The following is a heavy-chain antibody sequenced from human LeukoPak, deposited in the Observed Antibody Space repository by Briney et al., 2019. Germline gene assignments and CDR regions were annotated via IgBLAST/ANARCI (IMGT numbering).Heavy chain of an antibody. D-gene: IGHD3-3*01. V-gene: IGHV4-59*08. CDR1: GGSISSYY. CDR2: IYYSGST. CDR3: ASLNSYEIN. Sequence: SETLSLTCTVSGGSISSYYWSWIRQPPGKGLEWIGYIYYSGSTNYNPSLKSRVTISVDTSKNQFPLKLSSVTAADTAVYYCASLNSYEINWGQGTLVTVSS. J-gene: IGHJ4*02.